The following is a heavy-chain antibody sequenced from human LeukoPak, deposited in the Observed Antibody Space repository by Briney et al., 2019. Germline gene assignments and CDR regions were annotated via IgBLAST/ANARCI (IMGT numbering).Heavy chain of an antibody. Sequence: ASVTVSCKASGYIFTAYYIHWVRQAPGQGLEWMGFIDCNSGGTYYAQKFRGRVTLTRDTAISTNYMELSSLTSDDTAVYYCARDESSVGHPGGNWFDPWGQGTLVTVSS. J-gene: IGHJ5*02. CDR3: ARDESSVGHPGGNWFDP. CDR2: IDCNSGGT. CDR1: GYIFTAYY. V-gene: IGHV1-2*02. D-gene: IGHD1-26*01.